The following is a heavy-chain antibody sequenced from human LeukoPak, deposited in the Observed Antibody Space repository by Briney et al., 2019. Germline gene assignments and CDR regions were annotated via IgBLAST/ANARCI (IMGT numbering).Heavy chain of an antibody. CDR1: GGSVSSSSYY. J-gene: IGHJ3*02. CDR2: IYYNGAT. CDR3: ARVSDSSSWYFMGAFDI. D-gene: IGHD6-13*01. V-gene: IGHV4-39*07. Sequence: SETLSLTCTVSGGSVSSSSYYWGWIRQPPGKALEWIGTIYYNGATRYNPSLNSRVTISVDTSKNQFSLKLNSMTAADTAVYYCARVSDSSSWYFMGAFDIWGQGTMVTVSS.